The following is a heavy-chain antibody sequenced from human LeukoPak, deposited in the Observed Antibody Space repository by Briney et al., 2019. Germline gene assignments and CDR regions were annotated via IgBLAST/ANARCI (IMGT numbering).Heavy chain of an antibody. Sequence: GGSLRLSCAASGFTFSSYAMHWVRQAPGKGLEWVAVISYDGSNKYYADSVKGRFTISRDNSKNTLYLQMNSLRAEDTAVYYCARDERYYYGSGSHYYMDVWGKGTTVTVSS. CDR2: ISYDGSNK. D-gene: IGHD3-10*01. V-gene: IGHV3-30*04. J-gene: IGHJ6*03. CDR1: GFTFSSYA. CDR3: ARDERYYYGSGSHYYMDV.